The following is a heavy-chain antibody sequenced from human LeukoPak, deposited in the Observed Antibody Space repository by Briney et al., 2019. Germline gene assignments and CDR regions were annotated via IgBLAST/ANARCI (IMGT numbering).Heavy chain of an antibody. CDR2: ISAYNGNT. J-gene: IGHJ6*03. D-gene: IGHD3-9*01. CDR3: ARGRRFDWLLTYYYYYYMDV. CDR1: GYTFTSYG. V-gene: IGHV1-18*01. Sequence: ASVKVSCKASGYTFTSYGISWVRQAPGQGLEWMGWISAYNGNTNYAQKLQGRVTITRNTSISTAYMELSSLRSEDTAVYYCARGRRFDWLLTYYYYYYMDVWGKGTTVTVSS.